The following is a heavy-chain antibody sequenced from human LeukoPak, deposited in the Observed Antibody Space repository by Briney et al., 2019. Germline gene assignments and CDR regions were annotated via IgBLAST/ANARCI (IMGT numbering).Heavy chain of an antibody. V-gene: IGHV3-23*01. J-gene: IGHJ4*02. D-gene: IGHD3-10*01. CDR3: AKGPPGNMVRGVIITYYFDS. CDR2: ISGSGDST. CDR1: GFTFSSYA. Sequence: GGSLRLSCAASGFTFSSYAMRWVRQAPGKGLEWVSVISGSGDSTYYADSVKGRFTISRDNSKNTMYLQMNSLRAGDTAVYYCAKGPPGNMVRGVIITYYFDSWGQGTLVTVSS.